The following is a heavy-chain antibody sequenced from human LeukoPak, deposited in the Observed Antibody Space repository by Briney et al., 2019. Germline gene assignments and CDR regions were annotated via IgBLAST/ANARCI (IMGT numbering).Heavy chain of an antibody. CDR2: IIPIFGTA. D-gene: IGHD4-17*01. Sequence: SVKVSCKASGGTFSSYAISWVRQAPGQGLEWMGRIIPIFGTANYAQKFQGRVTITTDESTSTAYMEMSSLRSEDPAVYYCARDPSDYGDRFDYWGQGTLVTVSS. V-gene: IGHV1-69*05. J-gene: IGHJ4*02. CDR1: GGTFSSYA. CDR3: ARDPSDYGDRFDY.